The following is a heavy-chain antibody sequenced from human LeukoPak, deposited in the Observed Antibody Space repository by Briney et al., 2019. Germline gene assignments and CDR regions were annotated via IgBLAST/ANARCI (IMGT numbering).Heavy chain of an antibody. V-gene: IGHV1-18*01. CDR3: ASLKNYYDSSGYLVTDAFDI. J-gene: IGHJ3*02. CDR1: GYTFNSDG. Sequence: ASVKVSCKASGYTFNSDGISWVRQAPGQGLEWMGWISAYNGNTNYAQKLQGRVTMTTDTSTSTAYMELRSLKSDDTAVYYCASLKNYYDSSGYLVTDAFDIWGQGTMVTVSS. D-gene: IGHD3-22*01. CDR2: ISAYNGNT.